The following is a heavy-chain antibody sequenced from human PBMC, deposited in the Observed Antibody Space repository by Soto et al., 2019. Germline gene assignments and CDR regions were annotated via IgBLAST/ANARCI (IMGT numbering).Heavy chain of an antibody. CDR2: IIPILGIA. CDR3: ARVAVAGTDFDY. V-gene: IGHV1-69*02. J-gene: IGHJ4*02. Sequence: QVQLVQSGAEVKKPGSSVKVSCKASGGTFSSYTISWVRQAPGQGLEWMGRIIPILGIANYAQKFQGRVTITADKSTSTAYMELSSLGSEDTAVYYCARVAVAGTDFDYWGQGTLVTVSS. CDR1: GGTFSSYT. D-gene: IGHD6-19*01.